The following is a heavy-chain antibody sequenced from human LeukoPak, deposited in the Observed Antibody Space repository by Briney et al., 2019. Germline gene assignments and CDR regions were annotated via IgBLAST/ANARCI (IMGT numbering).Heavy chain of an antibody. CDR3: ARHFTAVDY. Sequence: GGSLRLSCAAFGFTVSSNYMSWVRQAPGKGLEWVSVIYSGGSTYYADSVKGRFTISRDNSKNTLYLQMNSLRAEDTAVYYCARHFTAVDYWGQGTLVTVSS. J-gene: IGHJ4*02. V-gene: IGHV3-66*02. CDR2: IYSGGST. CDR1: GFTVSSNY. D-gene: IGHD5-18*01.